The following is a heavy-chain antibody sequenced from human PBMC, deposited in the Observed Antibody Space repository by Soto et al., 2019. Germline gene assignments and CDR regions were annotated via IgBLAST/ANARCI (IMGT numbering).Heavy chain of an antibody. Sequence: ASLKVSCKASVYAYTSYYMRSVRQDPGQGLEWMGIINPSGGSTSYAQKFQGRVTMTRDTSTSTVYMELSSLRSEDPAVYYCAREPVKGPTHIDYGMDVWGQGTTVTVSS. D-gene: IGHD3-16*02. CDR1: VYAYTSYY. CDR2: INPSGGST. V-gene: IGHV1-46*01. J-gene: IGHJ6*02. CDR3: AREPVKGPTHIDYGMDV.